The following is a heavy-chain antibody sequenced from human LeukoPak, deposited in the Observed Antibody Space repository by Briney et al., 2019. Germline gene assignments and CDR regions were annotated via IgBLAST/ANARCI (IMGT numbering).Heavy chain of an antibody. D-gene: IGHD3-10*01. Sequence: SETLSLTCTVSGDSISRSTYFWGWIRQPPGNTLEWIGSIYYSGITYYGPSLKSRVTMSVDTSKNQFSLNLTSVTASDTAVYYCAGLRGSGWGQGILVTVSS. CDR3: AGLRGSG. V-gene: IGHV4-39*01. J-gene: IGHJ4*02. CDR2: IYYSGIT. CDR1: GDSISRSTYF.